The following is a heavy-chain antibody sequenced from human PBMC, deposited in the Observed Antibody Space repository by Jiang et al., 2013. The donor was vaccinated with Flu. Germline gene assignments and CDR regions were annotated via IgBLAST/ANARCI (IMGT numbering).Heavy chain of an antibody. J-gene: IGHJ4*02. V-gene: IGHV3-49*04. Sequence: VQLVESGGGLVQPGRSLRLSCTASGFTFGDYAMSWVRQAPGKGLEWVGFIRSKAYGGTTEYAASVKGRFTISRDDSKSIAYLQMNSLKTEDTAVYYCTRDPEGSGSYFPAPFDYWGQGTLVTVSS. CDR3: TRDPEGSGSYFPAPFDY. CDR1: GFTFGDYA. D-gene: IGHD3-10*01. CDR2: IRSKAYGGTT.